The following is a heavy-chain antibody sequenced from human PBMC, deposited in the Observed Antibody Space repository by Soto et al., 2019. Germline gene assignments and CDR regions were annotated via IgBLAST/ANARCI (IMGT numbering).Heavy chain of an antibody. CDR3: ARDYWSGDRYYYGMDV. Sequence: ASVKVSCKASGYTFTGYYIHWVRQAPGQGLEWMGYINPNSGGPNYAQKFQGRVTMTRDTSISTAYMELSRLRSDDTAVYFCARDYWSGDRYYYGMDVWGQGTTVTVSS. V-gene: IGHV1-2*02. J-gene: IGHJ6*02. CDR1: GYTFTGYY. CDR2: INPNSGGP. D-gene: IGHD3-3*01.